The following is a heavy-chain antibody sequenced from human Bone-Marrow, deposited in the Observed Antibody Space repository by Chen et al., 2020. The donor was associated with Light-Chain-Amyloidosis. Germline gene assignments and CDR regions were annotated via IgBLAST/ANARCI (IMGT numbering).Heavy chain of an antibody. J-gene: IGHJ3*02. V-gene: IGHV3-23*04. CDR3: AKWGTYYYDSSGYYDTDAFDI. CDR1: GFTFSSYA. Sequence: EVQLVESGGGLVQPGGSLRLSCAASGFTFSSYAMSWVRQAPGKGLEWVSAISGSGGSTYYADSVKGRFTISRDNSKNTLYLQMNSLRAEDTAVYYCAKWGTYYYDSSGYYDTDAFDIWGQGTMVTVSS. CDR2: ISGSGGST. D-gene: IGHD3-22*01.